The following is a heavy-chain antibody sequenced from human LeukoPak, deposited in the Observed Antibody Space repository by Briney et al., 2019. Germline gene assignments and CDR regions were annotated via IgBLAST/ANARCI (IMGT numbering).Heavy chain of an antibody. Sequence: SETLSLTCAVYGGSFSGYYWSWIRQPPGKGLEWIGEINHSGSTNYNPPLKSRVTISVDTSKNQFSLKLSSVTAADTAVYYCARGYCSGGSCSTPSPMDVWGKGTTVTVSS. V-gene: IGHV4-34*01. CDR1: GGSFSGYY. D-gene: IGHD2-15*01. CDR2: INHSGST. CDR3: ARGYCSGGSCSTPSPMDV. J-gene: IGHJ6*03.